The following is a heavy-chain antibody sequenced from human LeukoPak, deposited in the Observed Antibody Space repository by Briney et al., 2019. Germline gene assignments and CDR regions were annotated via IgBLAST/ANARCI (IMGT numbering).Heavy chain of an antibody. CDR3: ATSAAVAGMDYFDY. D-gene: IGHD6-19*01. J-gene: IGHJ4*02. CDR2: FDPEDGET. Sequence: ASVKVSCKVSGYTLTELSMHWVRQAPGKGLEWMGGFDPEDGETIYAQKFQGGVTMTEDTSTDTAYMELSSLRSEDTAVYYCATSAAVAGMDYFDYWGQGTLVTVSS. CDR1: GYTLTELS. V-gene: IGHV1-24*01.